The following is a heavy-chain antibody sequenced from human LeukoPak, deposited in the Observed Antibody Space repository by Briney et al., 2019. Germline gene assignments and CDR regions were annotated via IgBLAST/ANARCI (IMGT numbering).Heavy chain of an antibody. CDR2: IYYSGST. CDR3: ARRSRGTRFDP. Sequence: KTSETLSLTCTVSGGSISSYYWSWIRQPPGKGLEWIGYIYYSGSTNYNPSLKSRVTISVDTSKNQFSLKLSSVTAADTAVYYCARRSRGTRFDPWGQGTLVTVSS. V-gene: IGHV4-59*01. D-gene: IGHD3-10*01. CDR1: GGSISSYY. J-gene: IGHJ5*02.